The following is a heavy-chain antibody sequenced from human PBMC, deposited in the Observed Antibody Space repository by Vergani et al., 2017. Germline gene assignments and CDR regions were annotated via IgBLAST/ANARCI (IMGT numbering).Heavy chain of an antibody. CDR2: IYHSGIT. CDR3: ARLSPMVRGVSLDGFDI. D-gene: IGHD3-10*01. V-gene: IGHV4-38-2*01. CDR1: GYSISSGYY. Sequence: QVQLQESGPGLVKPSETLSLTCAVSGYSISSGYYWGWIRQPPGKGLEWIGSIYHSGITYYNPSLKSRVTISVDTSKNQFSLKLSSVTAADTAVYYCARLSPMVRGVSLDGFDIWGQGTMVTVSS. J-gene: IGHJ3*02.